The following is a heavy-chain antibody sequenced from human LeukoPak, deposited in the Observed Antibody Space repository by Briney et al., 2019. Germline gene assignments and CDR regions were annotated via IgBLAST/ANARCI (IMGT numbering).Heavy chain of an antibody. J-gene: IGHJ3*02. D-gene: IGHD6-13*01. CDR3: ARDRSVAAAGAFDI. CDR2: IYSGGST. V-gene: IGHV3-66*01. Sequence: GGSLRLSCAASGFTVSSSYMSWVRQAPGKGLEWVSVIYSGGSTYYADSVKGRFTISRDNSKNTLYLQMNSLRAEDTAVYYCARDRSVAAAGAFDIWGQGTMVTVSS. CDR1: GFTVSSSY.